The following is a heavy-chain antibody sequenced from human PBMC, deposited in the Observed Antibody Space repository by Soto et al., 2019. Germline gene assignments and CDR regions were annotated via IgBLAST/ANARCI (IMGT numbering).Heavy chain of an antibody. Sequence: GGSLRLSCAASGFTFSSYAMSWVRQAPGKGLEWVANIRQDGGKKYYVDSVKGRFTISRDNAKNSLYLQMNSLRAEDTAVYYCARHLVRVLGMDVWGQGTTVTVS. D-gene: IGHD2-21*01. CDR1: GFTFSSYA. CDR3: ARHLVRVLGMDV. V-gene: IGHV3-7*03. J-gene: IGHJ6*02. CDR2: IRQDGGKK.